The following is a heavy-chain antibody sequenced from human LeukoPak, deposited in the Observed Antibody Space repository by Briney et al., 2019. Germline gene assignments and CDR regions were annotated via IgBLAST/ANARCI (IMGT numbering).Heavy chain of an antibody. CDR1: GFTFSDYY. V-gene: IGHV3-11*01. D-gene: IGHD5-18*01. CDR2: ISSSGSTI. Sequence: PGGSLRLSCAASGFTFSDYYMSWIRQAPGKGLEWVSYISSSGSTIYYADSVKGRFTISRDNAKNSLYLQMNSLRAEDTAVYYCARDEPYWIYLCDIWGQGTMVTVSS. CDR3: ARDEPYWIYLCDI. J-gene: IGHJ3*02.